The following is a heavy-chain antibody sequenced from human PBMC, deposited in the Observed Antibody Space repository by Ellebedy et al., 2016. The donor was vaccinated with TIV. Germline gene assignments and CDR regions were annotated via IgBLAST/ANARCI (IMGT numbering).Heavy chain of an antibody. V-gene: IGHV3-15*01. J-gene: IGHJ4*02. D-gene: IGHD4-23*01. CDR2: ITSHPFVGTT. CDR1: GFTFTNAW. CDR3: TTGPYGGISWAY. Sequence: GESLKISCAASGFTFTNAWMTWVRQAPGTGLEWVGRITSHPFVGTTDFAAPVKGRFTISRDDSKNTLFLEVNILKTEDTAVYYCTTGPYGGISWAYWGQGTLVTVSS.